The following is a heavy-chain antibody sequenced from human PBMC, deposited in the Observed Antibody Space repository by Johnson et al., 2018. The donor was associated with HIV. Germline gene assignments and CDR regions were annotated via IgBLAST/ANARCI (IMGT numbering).Heavy chain of an antibody. D-gene: IGHD6-19*01. Sequence: VQLVESGGGLVQPGGSLRLSCAASGFTFSSYWMSWVRQAPGKGLEWVANIKQDGSEKYYVDSVKGRFTISRDNAKNSLYLQMKSLRPEDTSIYYCAKDDNLGVWYSDAFDVWGQGTVVTVSS. CDR1: GFTFSSYW. CDR3: AKDDNLGVWYSDAFDV. V-gene: IGHV3-7*01. CDR2: IKQDGSEK. J-gene: IGHJ3*01.